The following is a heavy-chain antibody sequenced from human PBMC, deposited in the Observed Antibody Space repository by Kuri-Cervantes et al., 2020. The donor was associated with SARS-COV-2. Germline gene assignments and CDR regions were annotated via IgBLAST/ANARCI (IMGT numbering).Heavy chain of an antibody. CDR1: GYTFTSYY. V-gene: IGHV1-46*01. CDR3: VRERTTVTTWGLLNDLYYYYYYMDV. CDR2: INPSGGST. D-gene: IGHD4-11*01. J-gene: IGHJ6*03. Sequence: ASVKVSCKASGYTFTSYYMHWVRQAPGQGLEWMGIINPSGGSTSYAQKFQGRVTMTRDTSTSTVYMELSSLRSEDTAVYYCVRERTTVTTWGLLNDLYYYYYYMDVWGKGTTVTVSS.